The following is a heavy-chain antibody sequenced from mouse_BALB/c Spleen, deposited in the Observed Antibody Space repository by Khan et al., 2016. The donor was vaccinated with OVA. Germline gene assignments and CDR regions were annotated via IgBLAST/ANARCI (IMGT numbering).Heavy chain of an antibody. Sequence: QVQLKQSGGDLMKSGASVKISCKATGYTFSSYWIEWVKQRPGHGLEWIGQIFPGSVSTTYNEKFKGKATFTADTSSNTAYMQLSSLTSEDSAVYYCARGGYGGFAYWGQGTLVTVSA. V-gene: IGHV1-9*01. CDR2: IFPGSVST. D-gene: IGHD2-2*01. CDR3: ARGGYGGFAY. J-gene: IGHJ3*01. CDR1: GYTFSSYW.